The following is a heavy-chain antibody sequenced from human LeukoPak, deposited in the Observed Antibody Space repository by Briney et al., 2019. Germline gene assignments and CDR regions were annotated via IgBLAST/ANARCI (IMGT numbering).Heavy chain of an antibody. CDR2: INHSGST. J-gene: IGHJ6*02. CDR1: GGSSSGYY. Sequence: SETLSLTCAVYGGSSSGYYWSWIRQPPGKGLEWIGEINHSGSTNYNPSLKSRVTISVDTSKNQFSLKLSSVTAADTAVYYCARGARGYYYYGMDVWGQGTTVTVSS. CDR3: ARGARGYYYYGMDV. V-gene: IGHV4-34*01.